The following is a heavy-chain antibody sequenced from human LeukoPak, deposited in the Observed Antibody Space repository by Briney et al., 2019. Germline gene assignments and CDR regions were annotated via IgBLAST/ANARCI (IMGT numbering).Heavy chain of an antibody. D-gene: IGHD6-13*01. CDR1: GFTFSSYS. CDR2: ISTSSSYI. V-gene: IGHV3-21*01. CDR3: ARAAIAAARIYYYMDV. Sequence: GGSLRLSCAASGFTFSSYSMNWVRQAPGKGLEWVSFISTSSSYIHNADSVKGRFTISRDNAENSLYLQMNSLRAEDTAVYYCARAAIAAARIYYYMDVWGKGTTVTVSS. J-gene: IGHJ6*03.